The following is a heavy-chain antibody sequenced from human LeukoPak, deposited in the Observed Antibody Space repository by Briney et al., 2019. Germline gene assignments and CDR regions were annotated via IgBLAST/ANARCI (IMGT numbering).Heavy chain of an antibody. Sequence: PGGSLRLSCVASGLSVSSNYMSWVRQAPGKGLEWVAVISYDGSNKYYADSVKGRFTISRDNSKNTLYLQMNSLRAEDTAVYYCAKYGFDYWGQGTLVTVSS. D-gene: IGHD4-17*01. CDR1: GLSVSSNY. V-gene: IGHV3-30*18. J-gene: IGHJ4*02. CDR3: AKYGFDY. CDR2: ISYDGSNK.